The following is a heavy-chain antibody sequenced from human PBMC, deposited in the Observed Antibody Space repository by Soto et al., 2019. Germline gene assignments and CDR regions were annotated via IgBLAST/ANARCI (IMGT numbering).Heavy chain of an antibody. J-gene: IGHJ6*02. CDR1: GYTFTRYG. D-gene: IGHD3-16*01. V-gene: IGHV1-18*01. CDR2: INTYNVNT. CDR3: AMVDVYVTPSPQDV. Sequence: QVQLVQSGAEVKNPGASVKVSCKASGYTFTRYGIGWARQAPGQGLEWMGWINTYNVNTKYAQNVQGRVTLTTDTSTSTAYMELRSLKSNDTAIYYCAMVDVYVTPSPQDVWGQGTTVIVSS.